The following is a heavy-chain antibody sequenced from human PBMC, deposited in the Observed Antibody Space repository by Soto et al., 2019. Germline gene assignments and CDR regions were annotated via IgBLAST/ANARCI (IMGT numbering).Heavy chain of an antibody. D-gene: IGHD4-17*01. CDR2: ISAYNGNT. CDR3: ARDSYGDYGLPRDWFDP. Sequence: QVQLVQSGAEVKKPGASVKVSCKASGYTFTSYGISWVRQAPGQGLEWMGWISAYNGNTNYAQKLQGRVTMTTDTPTSTAYMELRSLRSDDTAVYYCARDSYGDYGLPRDWFDPWGQGTLVTVSS. CDR1: GYTFTSYG. V-gene: IGHV1-18*01. J-gene: IGHJ5*02.